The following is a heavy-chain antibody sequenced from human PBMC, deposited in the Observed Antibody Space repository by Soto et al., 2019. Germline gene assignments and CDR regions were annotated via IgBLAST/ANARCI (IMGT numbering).Heavy chain of an antibody. CDR2: IYYSGST. CDR3: ARLRGSGWKGNYYYYMDV. D-gene: IGHD6-19*01. V-gene: IGHV4-59*08. J-gene: IGHJ6*03. Sequence: SETLSLTCSVSGGSLSSHYWTWIRQPPGKGLEWIGYIYYSGSTNYNPSLKSRVTTSADTSKNQFSLNLSSVTAADTAVYYCARLRGSGWKGNYYYYMDVWGKGTTVTVSS. CDR1: GGSLSSHY.